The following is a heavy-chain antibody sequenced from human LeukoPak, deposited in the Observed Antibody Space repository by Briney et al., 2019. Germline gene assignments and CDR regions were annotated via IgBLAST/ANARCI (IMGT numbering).Heavy chain of an antibody. CDR1: TSSVGSNF. D-gene: IGHD6-19*01. Sequence: GGSLRLSCAESTSSVGSNFMSWVRQAPGKGLEWVSAISGSGTSTYYADSVKGRFTISRDNSENTLYLQMSSLTDEDTAVYFCAKRGDRSGWSYYFDYWGQGTLVTVSS. CDR2: ISGSGTST. J-gene: IGHJ4*02. V-gene: IGHV3-23*01. CDR3: AKRGDRSGWSYYFDY.